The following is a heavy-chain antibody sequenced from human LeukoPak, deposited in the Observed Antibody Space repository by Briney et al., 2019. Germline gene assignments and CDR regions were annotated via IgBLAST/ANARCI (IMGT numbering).Heavy chain of an antibody. CDR1: GGSISSYY. J-gene: IGHJ5*02. CDR3: TGGNYDFWTGHPNWFDP. D-gene: IGHD3-3*01. Sequence: SETLSLTCTVSGGSISSYYWSWIRQPPGKGLEWIGYIYYSGSTNYNPSLKSRITPSVDTSKNQFSLKLSSVTAADTAVYYCTGGNYDFWTGHPNWFDPWGQGTLVTVSS. V-gene: IGHV4-59*01. CDR2: IYYSGST.